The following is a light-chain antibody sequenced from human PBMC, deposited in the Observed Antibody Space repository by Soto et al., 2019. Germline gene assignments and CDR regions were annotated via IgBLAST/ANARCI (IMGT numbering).Light chain of an antibody. V-gene: IGLV2-14*01. CDR2: DVN. CDR1: SSDVGGYHL. CDR3: SSYKSSSTLPDV. J-gene: IGLJ1*01. Sequence: QSALTQPASVSGSPGQSITISCTGTSSDVGGYHLVSWYQQYPDKAPKLMIFDVNTRPSGVSNRFSGSKSGNTASLTISGLQAEDEADYYCSSYKSSSTLPDVFGTGTKVTVL.